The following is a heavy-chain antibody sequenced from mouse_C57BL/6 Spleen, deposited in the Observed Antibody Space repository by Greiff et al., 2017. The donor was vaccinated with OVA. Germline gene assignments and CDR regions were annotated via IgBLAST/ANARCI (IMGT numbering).Heavy chain of an antibody. J-gene: IGHJ3*01. D-gene: IGHD2-5*01. CDR2: ISSGGSYT. CDR3: ARHNYSNSLAY. Sequence: EVHLVESGGDLVKPGGSLKLSCAASGFTFSSYGMSWVRQTPDKRLEWVATISSGGSYTYYPDSVKGRFTISRDNAKNTLYLQMSSLKSEDTAMYYCARHNYSNSLAYWGQGTLVTVSA. CDR1: GFTFSSYG. V-gene: IGHV5-6*01.